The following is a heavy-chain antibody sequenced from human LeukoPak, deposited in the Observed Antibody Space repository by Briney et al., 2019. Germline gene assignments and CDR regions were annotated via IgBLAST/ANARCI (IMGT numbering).Heavy chain of an antibody. CDR2: VSTYI. CDR1: GFTFSSYG. Sequence: SGGSLRLSCAASGFTFSSYGMNWVRQAPGKGLEWVSFVSTYIYHVDSVKGRFTISRDDAKNSLYLQMNSLTAEDTAEYYCARNKINTVSTGWYFDLWGRGTLVTVSS. J-gene: IGHJ2*01. V-gene: IGHV3-21*01. D-gene: IGHD4-17*01. CDR3: ARNKINTVSTGWYFDL.